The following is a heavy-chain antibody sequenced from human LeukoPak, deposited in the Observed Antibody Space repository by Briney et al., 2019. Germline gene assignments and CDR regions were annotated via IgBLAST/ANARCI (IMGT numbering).Heavy chain of an antibody. J-gene: IGHJ4*02. V-gene: IGHV4-59*01. D-gene: IGHD1-26*01. CDR2: IYYSGST. Sequence: SETLSLTCTGSGGSISSYYWSWIRQPPGKGLEWIGYIYYSGSTNYNPSLKSRATISVDTSKNQFSLKLSSVTAADTAVYYCARGLTGGPLDYWGQGTLVTVSS. CDR1: GGSISSYY. CDR3: ARGLTGGPLDY.